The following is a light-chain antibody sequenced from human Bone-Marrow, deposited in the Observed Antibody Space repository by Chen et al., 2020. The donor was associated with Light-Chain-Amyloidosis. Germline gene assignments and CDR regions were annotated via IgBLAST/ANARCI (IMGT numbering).Light chain of an antibody. V-gene: IGLV3-21*02. J-gene: IGLJ3*02. CDR1: NIGSTS. CDR3: QVWDRGSDRPV. Sequence: SYVLTQPSSVSVAPGQTATIAWGGNNIGSTSVHWYQQPPGQAPLLVVYDDSDRPSGTPERLSGSNSGNTATLTICRVEAGDEADYYCQVWDRGSDRPVFGGGTKLTVL. CDR2: DDS.